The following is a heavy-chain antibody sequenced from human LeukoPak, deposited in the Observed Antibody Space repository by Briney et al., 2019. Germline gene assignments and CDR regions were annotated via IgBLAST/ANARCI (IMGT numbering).Heavy chain of an antibody. CDR1: GGSISRGSYY. J-gene: IGHJ5*02. CDR3: ARDSYDYGAYNWFDP. D-gene: IGHD4-17*01. CDR2: IYTSGST. Sequence: SETLSLTCTVSGGSISRGSYYWSWIRQPAGKGLEWIGRIYTSGSTNYNPSLKSRVTISVDTSKNQFSLKLSSVTAADTAVYYCARDSYDYGAYNWFDPWGQGTLVTVSS. V-gene: IGHV4-61*02.